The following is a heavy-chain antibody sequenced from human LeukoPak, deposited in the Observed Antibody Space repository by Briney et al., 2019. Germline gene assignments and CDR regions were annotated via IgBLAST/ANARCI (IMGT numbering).Heavy chain of an antibody. CDR3: ARQEYSSSNQFDP. Sequence: RSSETLSLTCTVSGASISSYYWSWIRQPAGKGLEWIGYIYYSGSTNYNPSLKSRVTISVDTSKNQFSLKLSSVTAADTAVYYCARQEYSSSNQFDPWGQGTLVTVSS. D-gene: IGHD6-13*01. CDR2: IYYSGST. CDR1: GASISSYY. J-gene: IGHJ5*02. V-gene: IGHV4-59*08.